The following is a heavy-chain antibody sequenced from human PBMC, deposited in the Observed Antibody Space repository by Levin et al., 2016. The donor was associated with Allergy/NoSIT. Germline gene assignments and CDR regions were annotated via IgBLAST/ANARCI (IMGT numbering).Heavy chain of an antibody. D-gene: IGHD2-2*02. J-gene: IGHJ5*02. CDR3: ARGIRVVPAAIGWFDP. CDR2: IYHSGST. Sequence: WIRQPPGKGLEWIGYIYHSGSTYYNPSLKSRVTISVDRSKNQFSLKLSSVTAADTAVYYCARGIRVVPAAIGWFDPWGQGTLVTVSS. V-gene: IGHV4-30-2*01.